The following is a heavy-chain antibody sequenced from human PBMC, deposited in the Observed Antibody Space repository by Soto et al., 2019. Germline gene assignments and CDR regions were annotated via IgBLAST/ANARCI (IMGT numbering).Heavy chain of an antibody. D-gene: IGHD6-19*01. J-gene: IGHJ4*02. CDR1: GFTFSSYG. Sequence: QVQLVESGGGVVQPGRSLRLSCAASGFTFSSYGMHWVRQAPGKGLEWVAVIWYDGSDKYYADSVKGRFTISRDNSKNPLYLQMNSLRAEDTVVYNCARDRYGSPWYNLDYWGQGTLVTVSS. V-gene: IGHV3-33*01. CDR2: IWYDGSDK. CDR3: ARDRYGSPWYNLDY.